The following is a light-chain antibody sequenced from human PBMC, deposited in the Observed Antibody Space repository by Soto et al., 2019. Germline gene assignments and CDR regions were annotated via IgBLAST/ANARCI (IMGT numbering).Light chain of an antibody. CDR3: SSYTSSSTRV. Sequence: QSALTQPASVSGSPGQSITISCTGTSSDVGGYNYVSWYQQYPGKAPEVVIYDVDNRPSGVSHRFSGSKSGNTASLTISGLQAEDEADYYCSSYTSSSTRVFGTGTKLTVL. J-gene: IGLJ1*01. V-gene: IGLV2-14*03. CDR2: DVD. CDR1: SSDVGGYNY.